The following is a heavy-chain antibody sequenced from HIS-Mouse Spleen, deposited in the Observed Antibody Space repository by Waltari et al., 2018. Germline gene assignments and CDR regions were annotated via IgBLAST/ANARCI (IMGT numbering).Heavy chain of an antibody. CDR2: IYYSGST. V-gene: IGHV4-30-4*01. Sequence: QVQLQESGPGLVKPSQTLSLTCTVSGGSISSGDYYWSLIRPPPGKGLEWIGYIYYSGSTYYNPSLKSRVTISVDTSKNQFSLKLSSVTAADTAVYYCAGNDYYGSGSYYRTDYWGQGTLVTVSS. CDR1: GGSISSGDYY. J-gene: IGHJ4*02. CDR3: AGNDYYGSGSYYRTDY. D-gene: IGHD3-10*01.